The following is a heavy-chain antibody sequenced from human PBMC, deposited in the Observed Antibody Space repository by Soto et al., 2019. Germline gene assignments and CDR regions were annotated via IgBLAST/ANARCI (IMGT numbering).Heavy chain of an antibody. CDR2: VXSXGXGX. D-gene: IGHD3-16*01. Sequence: GGSLRLSGADAGCDLSAGWSHLVRQAPGRGWGWVXXVXSXGXGXXXXDDGKGRLFMSRGSASNTLFLKMNSLRAGDTAVYYGARDLGGPDYWGRGTSVTVSS. CDR1: GCDLSAGW. V-gene: IGHV3-74*01. J-gene: IGHJ4*02. CDR3: ARDLGGPDY.